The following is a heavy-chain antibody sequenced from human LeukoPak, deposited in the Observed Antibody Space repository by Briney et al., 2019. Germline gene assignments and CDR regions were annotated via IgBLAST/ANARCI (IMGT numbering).Heavy chain of an antibody. CDR3: AKTTTLLGYCSSTSCRGFDY. Sequence: PGGSLRLSCAASGFTVSSNYMSWVRQAPGKGLEWVSAISGSGGSTYYADSVKGRFTISRDNAKNTLYLQMNSLRAEDTAVYYCAKTTTLLGYCSSTSCRGFDYWGQGTLVTVSS. CDR1: GFTVSSNY. CDR2: ISGSGGST. J-gene: IGHJ4*02. D-gene: IGHD2-2*01. V-gene: IGHV3-23*01.